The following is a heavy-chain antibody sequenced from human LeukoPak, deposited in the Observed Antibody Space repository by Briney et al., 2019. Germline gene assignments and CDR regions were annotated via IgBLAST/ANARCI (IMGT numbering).Heavy chain of an antibody. J-gene: IGHJ1*01. V-gene: IGHV4-59*08. CDR1: GGSISGYY. Sequence: SETLSLTCTVSGGSISGYYWSWIRQPPGRGLEWIGFVYYSGSTKYNPSLKSRVTISVDTSKNQFSLKLTSVSAADTAVYYCARYGSGSYSDDHFQHWGQGTLVTVSS. D-gene: IGHD3-10*01. CDR2: VYYSGST. CDR3: ARYGSGSYSDDHFQH.